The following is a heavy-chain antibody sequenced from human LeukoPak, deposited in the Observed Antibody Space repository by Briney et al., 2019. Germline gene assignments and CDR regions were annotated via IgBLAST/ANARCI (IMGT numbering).Heavy chain of an antibody. D-gene: IGHD3-22*01. V-gene: IGHV1-69*13. CDR1: GGTFSSYA. Sequence: ASVKVSCKASGGTFSSYAISWVRQAPGQGLEWMGGIIPIFGTANYAQKFQGRVAITADESTSTACMELSSLRSEDTAVYYCARVNYYDSSGYFDYWGQGTLVTVSS. J-gene: IGHJ4*02. CDR3: ARVNYYDSSGYFDY. CDR2: IIPIFGTA.